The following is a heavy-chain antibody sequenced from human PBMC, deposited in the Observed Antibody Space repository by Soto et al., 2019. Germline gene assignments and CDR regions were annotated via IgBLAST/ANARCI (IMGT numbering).Heavy chain of an antibody. D-gene: IGHD2-21*02. J-gene: IGHJ4*02. Sequence: EVQLVESGGGLVQPGRSLRLSCTASGFTFSDYYMDWVRQAPGKGLEWVGRIRDKTNSYTTEYAASVKGRVIISGDDSRNSLDLQMNSLKTEDTAVYYCVKASGVTYPPFADWGQGTLVTVSS. V-gene: IGHV3-72*01. CDR3: VKASGVTYPPFAD. CDR2: IRDKTNSYTT. CDR1: GFTFSDYY.